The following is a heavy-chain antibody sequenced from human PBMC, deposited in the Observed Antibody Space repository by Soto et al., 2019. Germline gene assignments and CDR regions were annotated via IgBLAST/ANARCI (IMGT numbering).Heavy chain of an antibody. Sequence: TSVKLSCEACGDSFTSYGISWVRQAPRQGLEWMGWISAYNGNTNYAQKLQGRVTMTTDTSTSTAYMELRSLRSDDTAVYYCARDPAVAGARVSFDYWGQGTLVTVSS. J-gene: IGHJ4*02. CDR2: ISAYNGNT. V-gene: IGHV1-18*01. CDR1: GDSFTSYG. D-gene: IGHD6-19*01. CDR3: ARDPAVAGARVSFDY.